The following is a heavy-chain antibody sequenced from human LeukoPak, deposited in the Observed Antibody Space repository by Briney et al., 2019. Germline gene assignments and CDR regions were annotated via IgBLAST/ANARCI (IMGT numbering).Heavy chain of an antibody. Sequence: SVKVSCKASGGTFSSYAISWVRQAPGQGLEWMGGIIPIFGTANYALKFQGRVTITADESTSTAYMELGSLRSEDTAVYYCARDHYYNSSGYTFGYWGQGTLVTVSS. CDR3: ARDHYYNSSGYTFGY. V-gene: IGHV1-69*01. J-gene: IGHJ4*02. CDR2: IIPIFGTA. D-gene: IGHD3-22*01. CDR1: GGTFSSYA.